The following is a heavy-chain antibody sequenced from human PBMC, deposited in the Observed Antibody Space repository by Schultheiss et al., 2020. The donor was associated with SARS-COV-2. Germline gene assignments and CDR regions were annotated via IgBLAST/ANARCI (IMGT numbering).Heavy chain of an antibody. D-gene: IGHD3-22*01. CDR1: GGSISSGGYS. J-gene: IGHJ6*02. Sequence: SETLSLTCAVSGGSISSGGYSWSWIRQPPGKGLEWIGYIYHSGSTNYNPSLKSRVTISVDKSKNQFSLKLSSVTAADTAVYYCARSPSVDYDSSGYTYYYYGMDVWGQGTTVTVSS. V-gene: IGHV4-30-2*01. CDR2: IYHSGST. CDR3: ARSPSVDYDSSGYTYYYYGMDV.